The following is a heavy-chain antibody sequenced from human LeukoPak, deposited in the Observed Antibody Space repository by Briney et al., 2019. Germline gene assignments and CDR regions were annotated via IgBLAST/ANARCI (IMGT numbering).Heavy chain of an antibody. Sequence: SETLSLTCAVYGGSFSNYYWSWLRQPPGKGMEWIGEINDSGRTNYNPSLMSRVTVSGDTSKNQFSLRLTSVTATDTAVYYCARRWNYGRNYYIDVWGKGATVSVSS. V-gene: IGHV4-34*01. CDR2: INDSGRT. D-gene: IGHD1-7*01. J-gene: IGHJ6*03. CDR1: GGSFSNYY. CDR3: ARRWNYGRNYYIDV.